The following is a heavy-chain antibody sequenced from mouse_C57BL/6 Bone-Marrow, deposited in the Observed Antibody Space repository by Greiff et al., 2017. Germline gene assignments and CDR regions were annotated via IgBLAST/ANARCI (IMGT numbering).Heavy chain of an antibody. CDR3: ARQDEYFDAMDY. CDR1: GYTFTSYG. V-gene: IGHV1-81*01. Sequence: QVQLQQSGAELARPGASVKLSCKASGYTFTSYGISWVKQRTGQGLEWIGEIYPRSGNTYYNEKFKGKATLTADKSSSTAYMELRSLTSEDSAVYFCARQDEYFDAMDYWGQGTSVTVSS. CDR2: IYPRSGNT. D-gene: IGHD5-1*01. J-gene: IGHJ4*01.